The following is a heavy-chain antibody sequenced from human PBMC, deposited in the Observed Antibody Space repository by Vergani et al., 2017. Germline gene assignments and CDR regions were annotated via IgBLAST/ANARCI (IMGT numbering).Heavy chain of an antibody. CDR3: AKDWGYYDFWSGYWGFDY. J-gene: IGHJ4*02. V-gene: IGHV3-23*04. CDR1: GFTVSSNY. D-gene: IGHD3-3*01. Sequence: EVQLVESGGGLIQPGGSLRLSCAASGFTVSSNYMSWVRQAPGKGLEWVSVISGSGGSTYYADSVKGRFTISRDNSKNTLYLQMNSLRAEDTAVYYCAKDWGYYDFWSGYWGFDYWGQGTLVTVSS. CDR2: ISGSGGST.